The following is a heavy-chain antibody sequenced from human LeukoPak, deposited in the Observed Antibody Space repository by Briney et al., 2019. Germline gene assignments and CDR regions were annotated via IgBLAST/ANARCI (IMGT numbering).Heavy chain of an antibody. CDR2: INSDGSST. J-gene: IGHJ6*02. CDR1: GFTFSSCW. D-gene: IGHD5-18*01. Sequence: PGGSLRLSCAASGFTFSSCWMHWVRQAPGKGLVWVSRINSDGSSTSYAASVKGRFTISRDNAKNTLYLQMNSLRAEDTAVYYCARVYSYGYNYYYYGMDVWGQGTTVTVSS. CDR3: ARVYSYGYNYYYYGMDV. V-gene: IGHV3-74*01.